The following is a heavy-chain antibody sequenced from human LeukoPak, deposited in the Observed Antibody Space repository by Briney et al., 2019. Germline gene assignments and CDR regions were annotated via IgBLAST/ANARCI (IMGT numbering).Heavy chain of an antibody. CDR3: AKDRCQLLPTFDS. CDR1: GFTFSSHS. V-gene: IGHV3-23*01. J-gene: IGHJ4*02. D-gene: IGHD2-2*01. Sequence: GGSLRLSCAASGFTFSSHSMSWVRQAPGKGLEWVSDISGSGGGTFYAASVKGRFTISRDNSKNTLYLQMNSLRGEDTAVYYCAKDRCQLLPTFDSWGQGTLVTVSS. CDR2: ISGSGGGT.